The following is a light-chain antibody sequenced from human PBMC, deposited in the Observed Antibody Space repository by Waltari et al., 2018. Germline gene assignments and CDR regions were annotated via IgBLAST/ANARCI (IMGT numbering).Light chain of an antibody. CDR1: QSISTW. Sequence: DIQMTQSPSTLSASVGDRFLITCRASQSISTWLAWYQQKPGKAPKLLVYKASLLESGVPLRFSGSGSGTEFTLTISGLQPDDSATYYCQQFHNSWTFGQGTKVEIK. CDR3: QQFHNSWT. CDR2: KAS. J-gene: IGKJ1*01. V-gene: IGKV1-5*03.